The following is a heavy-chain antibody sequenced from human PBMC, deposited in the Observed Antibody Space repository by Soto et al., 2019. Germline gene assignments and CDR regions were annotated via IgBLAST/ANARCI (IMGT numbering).Heavy chain of an antibody. CDR1: GFTFSSYW. Sequence: GSLRLSCAASGFTFSSYWMHWVRQAPGKGLVWVSRINSDGSSTSYADSVKGRFTISRDNAKNTLYVQMNSLRAEDTAVYYCARDGGDYDFWSAVFAYWGQGTLVTVSS. D-gene: IGHD3-3*01. V-gene: IGHV3-74*01. J-gene: IGHJ4*02. CDR2: INSDGSST. CDR3: ARDGGDYDFWSAVFAY.